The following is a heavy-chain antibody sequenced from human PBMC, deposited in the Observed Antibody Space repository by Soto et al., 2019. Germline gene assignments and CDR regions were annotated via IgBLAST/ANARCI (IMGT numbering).Heavy chain of an antibody. J-gene: IGHJ3*01. Sequence: QLQLQESASGLVRPSQTLSLTCAVSGGAISSSTYSWTWIRRPPGEGLEWIGSISHSDTTYYNPSLKSRVTISVDRSKFQFSLNLTSVTAADTAVYFCARRGDCGGFDAWGEGSMVTVSS. D-gene: IGHD2-21*02. CDR3: ARRGDCGGFDA. CDR1: GGAISSSTYS. V-gene: IGHV4-30-2*01. CDR2: ISHSDTT.